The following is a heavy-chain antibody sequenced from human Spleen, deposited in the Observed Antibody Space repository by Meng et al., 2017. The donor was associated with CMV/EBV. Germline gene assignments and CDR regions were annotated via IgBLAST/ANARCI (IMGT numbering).Heavy chain of an antibody. D-gene: IGHD6-19*01. J-gene: IGHJ4*02. V-gene: IGHV3-30*02. CDR2: IRYDGSNK. Sequence: QVELGGFGARVVLPGGSLRLSCAASGFRFSSDGMHWVRQAPGKGLEWVAFIRYDGSNKYYAASVKGRFTISRDNSKNTLYLQMNSLRAEDTAVYYCATLYSSGWSVDYWGQGTLVTVSS. CDR1: GFRFSSDG. CDR3: ATLYSSGWSVDY.